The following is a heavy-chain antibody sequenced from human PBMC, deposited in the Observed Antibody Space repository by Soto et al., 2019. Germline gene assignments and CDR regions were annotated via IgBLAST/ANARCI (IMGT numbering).Heavy chain of an antibody. CDR3: AREGPGDAIAAAGFDY. D-gene: IGHD6-13*01. V-gene: IGHV3-21*01. CDR2: ISSSSSYI. CDR1: GFTFSSYS. Sequence: GGSLRLSCAASGFTFSSYSMNWVRQAPGKGLEWVSSISSSSSYIYYADSVKGRFTISRDNAKNSLYLQMNSLRAEDTAVYYCAREGPGDAIAAAGFDYWGQGTLVTVSS. J-gene: IGHJ4*02.